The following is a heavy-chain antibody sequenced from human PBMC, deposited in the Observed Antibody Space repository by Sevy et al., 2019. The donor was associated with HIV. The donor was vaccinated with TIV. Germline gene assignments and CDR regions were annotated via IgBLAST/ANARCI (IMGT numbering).Heavy chain of an antibody. Sequence: GGSLRLSCAASGFTFSNYSMNWVRQAPGKGLEWVSYISSSSTTIYYADSVKGRFTISRDNAKNSLYLQMNSLSDDDTAVYYCARSGGLRYWGRGTLVTVSS. V-gene: IGHV3-48*02. D-gene: IGHD3-16*02. J-gene: IGHJ4*02. CDR2: ISSSSTTI. CDR1: GFTFSNYS. CDR3: ARSGGLRY.